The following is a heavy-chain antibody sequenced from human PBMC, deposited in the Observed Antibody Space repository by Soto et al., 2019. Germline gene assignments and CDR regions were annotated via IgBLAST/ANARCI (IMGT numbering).Heavy chain of an antibody. Sequence: SETLSLTCSVSGGSISSFTYYWGWIRQPPGKGLEWIGTVYYNENTYYNPSLKSRVTITVDTAKNQFSLNLRSVTAADTAMYFCARRERYCGSPGWFDPRGPGTLVTVLL. J-gene: IGHJ5*02. V-gene: IGHV4-39*01. CDR2: VYYNENT. CDR3: ARRERYCGSPGWFDP. D-gene: IGHD2-21*01. CDR1: GGSISSFTYY.